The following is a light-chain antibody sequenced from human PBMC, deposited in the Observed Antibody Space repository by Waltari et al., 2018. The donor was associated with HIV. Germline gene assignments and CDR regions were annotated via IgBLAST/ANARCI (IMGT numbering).Light chain of an antibody. CDR1: SSDVGGYNY. V-gene: IGLV2-14*03. CDR2: DVS. CDR3: SSYTSSSALYVV. Sequence: QSALTQPASVAGSPGQSITISCTGTSSDVGGYNYDSWYQQHPVKAPQLMIYDVSNRPSGVSNRFPGSKSGNTASLTISGLQAEDEADYYCSSYTSSSALYVVFGGGTKLTVL. J-gene: IGLJ2*01.